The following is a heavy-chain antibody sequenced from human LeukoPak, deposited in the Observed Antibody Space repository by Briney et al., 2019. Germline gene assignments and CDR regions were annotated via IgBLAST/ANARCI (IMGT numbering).Heavy chain of an antibody. Sequence: SETLFLTCAVYGGSFSGYYWSWIRQPPGKGLEWIGEINHSGSTNYNPSLKSRVTISVDTSKNQFSLKLSSVTAADTAVYYCARGTPRRGYCSSTSCYRPWFDPWGQGTLVTVSS. CDR1: GGSFSGYY. CDR2: INHSGST. CDR3: ARGTPRRGYCSSTSCYRPWFDP. D-gene: IGHD2-2*01. J-gene: IGHJ5*02. V-gene: IGHV4-34*01.